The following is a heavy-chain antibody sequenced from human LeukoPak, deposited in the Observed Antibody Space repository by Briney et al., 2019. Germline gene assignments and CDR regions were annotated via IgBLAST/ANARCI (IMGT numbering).Heavy chain of an antibody. D-gene: IGHD5-12*01. CDR1: GGSISSSSYY. CDR3: ARDFVSRGYSGYDLHWFDP. V-gene: IGHV4-31*03. J-gene: IGHJ5*02. CDR2: IYYSGST. Sequence: PSETLSLTCTVSGGSISSSSYYWSWIRQHPGKGLEWIGYIYYSGSTYYNPSLKSRVTISVDTSKNQFSLKLSSVTAADTAVYYCARDFVSRGYSGYDLHWFDPWGQGTLVTVSS.